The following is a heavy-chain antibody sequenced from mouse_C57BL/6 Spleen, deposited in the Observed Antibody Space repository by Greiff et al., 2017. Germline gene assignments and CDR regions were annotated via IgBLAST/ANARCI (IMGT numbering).Heavy chain of an antibody. CDR1: GYSITSGYY. J-gene: IGHJ4*01. CDR2: ISYDGSN. Sequence: ESGPGLVKPSQSLSLTCSVTGYSITSGYYWNWIRQFPGNKLEWMGYISYDGSNNYNPSLKNRISITRDTSKNQFFLKLNSVTTGDTATYYCAKKVPDHSNPHYYAMDYWGQGTSVTVSS. CDR3: AKKVPDHSNPHYYAMDY. D-gene: IGHD2-5*01. V-gene: IGHV3-6*01.